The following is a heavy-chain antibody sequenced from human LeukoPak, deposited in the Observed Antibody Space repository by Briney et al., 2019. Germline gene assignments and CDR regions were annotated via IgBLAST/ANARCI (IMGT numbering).Heavy chain of an antibody. Sequence: KPSETLSLTCTVSGGSISSGSYYWSWIRQPAGKGLEWIGRIYTSGSTNYNPSLKSRVTISVDTSKNQFSLKLSSVTAADTAVYYCASSGSYSPDAFDIWGQGTMVTVSS. CDR3: ASSGSYSPDAFDI. D-gene: IGHD1-26*01. J-gene: IGHJ3*02. CDR2: IYTSGST. V-gene: IGHV4-61*02. CDR1: GGSISSGSYY.